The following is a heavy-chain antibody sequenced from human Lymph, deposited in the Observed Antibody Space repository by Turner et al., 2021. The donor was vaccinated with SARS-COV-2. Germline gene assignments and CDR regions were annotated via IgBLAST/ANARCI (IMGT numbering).Heavy chain of an antibody. Sequence: EVQLVEKGGGLIQPGGSLRLSCAASGIIVSRNYMNWVRQAPGKGLEWVSVIYSGGTTYYADSVKGRFTISRDNSKNTLYLKMNSLGVEDTAVYYCARDLGTYGMDVWGQGTTVTVSS. CDR2: IYSGGTT. D-gene: IGHD6-13*01. J-gene: IGHJ6*02. V-gene: IGHV3-53*02. CDR1: GIIVSRNY. CDR3: ARDLGTYGMDV.